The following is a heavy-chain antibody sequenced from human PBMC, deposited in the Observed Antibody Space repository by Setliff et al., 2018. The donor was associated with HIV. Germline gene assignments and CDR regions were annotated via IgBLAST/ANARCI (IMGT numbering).Heavy chain of an antibody. CDR2: ISSSSSYI. J-gene: IGHJ4*02. CDR1: GFTFSSYS. V-gene: IGHV3-21*01. CDR3: AREDGMTTVPFDY. D-gene: IGHD4-17*01. Sequence: PGGSLRLSCAASGFTFSSYSMNWVRQAPGKGLEWVSSISSSSSYIYYADSVKGRFTISRDNAKNSLYLQMNSLRADDTAVYYCAREDGMTTVPFDYWGQGTLVTVSS.